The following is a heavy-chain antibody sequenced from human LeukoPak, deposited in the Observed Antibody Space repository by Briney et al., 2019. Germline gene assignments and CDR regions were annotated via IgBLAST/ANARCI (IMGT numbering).Heavy chain of an antibody. Sequence: PSETLSLTCTVSGGSISSSSYYWGWIRQPPGKGLEWIGSIYYSGSIYYNPSLKSRVTISVDTSKNQFSLKLSSVTAADTAVYYCARPGSGWPRGWFDPWGQGTLVTVST. J-gene: IGHJ5*02. CDR3: ARPGSGWPRGWFDP. V-gene: IGHV4-39*07. D-gene: IGHD6-19*01. CDR1: GGSISSSSYY. CDR2: IYYSGSI.